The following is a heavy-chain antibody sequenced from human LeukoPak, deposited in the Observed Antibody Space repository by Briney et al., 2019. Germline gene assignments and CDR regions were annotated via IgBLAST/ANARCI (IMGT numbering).Heavy chain of an antibody. CDR3: ARGFGSGWYQGR. D-gene: IGHD6-19*01. Sequence: PSETLSLTCAVYGGSFSGYYWSWIRQPPGKGLEWIGEINHSGSTNYNPSLKSRVTISVDTSKNQFSLKLSSVTAADTAVYYCARGFGSGWYQGRWGQGTMVTVSS. V-gene: IGHV4-34*01. J-gene: IGHJ3*01. CDR2: INHSGST. CDR1: GGSFSGYY.